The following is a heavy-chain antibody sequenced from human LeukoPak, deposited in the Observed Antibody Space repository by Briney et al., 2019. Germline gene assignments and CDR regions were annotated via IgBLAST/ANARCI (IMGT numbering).Heavy chain of an antibody. CDR2: IFPSGGEI. CDR3: ARSLRVRGVPDYMDV. CDR1: GFTFSSYS. D-gene: IGHD3-10*01. J-gene: IGHJ6*03. Sequence: GGSLRLSCAASGFTFSSYSMNWVRQAPGKGLEWVSSIFPSGGEIHYADTVKGRFTISRDNSKNMLYLQMNSLGAEDTAVYYCARSLRVRGVPDYMDVWGKGTTVTISS. V-gene: IGHV3-21*04.